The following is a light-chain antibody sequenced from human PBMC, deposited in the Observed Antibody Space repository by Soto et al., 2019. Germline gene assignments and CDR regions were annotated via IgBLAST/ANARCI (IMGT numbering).Light chain of an antibody. CDR3: QQYGSSTGLT. Sequence: EIVLTQSPGTLSLSPGERATLSCRASQSVSSSYLAWYQQKPGQAPRLLIYGASSRATGIPDRFSGSGSGTDFTLTIIRLEPEDCAVYYCQQYGSSTGLTFGGWMKVEIK. J-gene: IGKJ4*01. CDR2: GAS. V-gene: IGKV3-20*01. CDR1: QSVSSSY.